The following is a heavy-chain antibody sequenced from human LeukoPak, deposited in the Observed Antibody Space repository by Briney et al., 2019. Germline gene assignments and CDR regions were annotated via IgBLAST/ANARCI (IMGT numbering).Heavy chain of an antibody. CDR2: ISGSGGST. J-gene: IGHJ4*02. D-gene: IGHD5-12*01. CDR1: GFSFNSYG. Sequence: PGGSLRLSCAASGFSFNSYGMNWVRQAPGKGLEWVSGISGSGGSTDYADSVKGRFTISRDNSKNSLYLQMNSLRAEDTAVYYCARDRYSGYDHYFDYWGQGTLVTVSS. CDR3: ARDRYSGYDHYFDY. V-gene: IGHV3-23*01.